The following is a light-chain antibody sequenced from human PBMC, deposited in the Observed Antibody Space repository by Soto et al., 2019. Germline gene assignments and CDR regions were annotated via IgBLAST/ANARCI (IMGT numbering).Light chain of an antibody. CDR2: DNY. Sequence: QSVLTQPPSVSAAPGQRVTIFCSGSSSTIGNNYVSWYQQLPGTAPILLIYDNYYRPSGIPDRFSGSKSGTSGTLVITGLQTGDEADYYCGTWDSNLNNGVVFGGGTKLTVL. V-gene: IGLV1-51*01. J-gene: IGLJ2*01. CDR1: SSTIGNNY. CDR3: GTWDSNLNNGVV.